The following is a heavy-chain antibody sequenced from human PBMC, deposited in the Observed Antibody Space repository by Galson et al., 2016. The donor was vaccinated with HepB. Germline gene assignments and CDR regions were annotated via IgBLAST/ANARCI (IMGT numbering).Heavy chain of an antibody. V-gene: IGHV4-34*01. J-gene: IGHJ3*01. CDR3: ARGIYSFGSGSYIAFDV. D-gene: IGHD1-26*01. CDR1: GGSFSGYY. CDR2: INHSGST. Sequence: SETLSLTCGVYGGSFSGYYWTWIRQPPGKGLECIGEINHSGSTNYNPSLKSRVTVSAETSKNHFSLKLSSVTAADTAVYYGARGIYSFGSGSYIAFDVWGQGTMVTVSS.